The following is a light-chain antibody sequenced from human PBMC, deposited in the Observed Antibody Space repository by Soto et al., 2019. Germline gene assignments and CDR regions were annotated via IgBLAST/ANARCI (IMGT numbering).Light chain of an antibody. CDR1: SSDVGGYDF. CDR3: TSYTRSDIGV. CDR2: DVS. Sequence: QSALTQPASVSGSAGESITISCTGTSSDVGGYDFVSWYQQRPGKAPKLIIYDVSNRPSGVSNRFSGSKSGNTASLTISGLQAEDEADYYCTSYTRSDIGVFRGGTKLTVL. J-gene: IGLJ3*02. V-gene: IGLV2-14*01.